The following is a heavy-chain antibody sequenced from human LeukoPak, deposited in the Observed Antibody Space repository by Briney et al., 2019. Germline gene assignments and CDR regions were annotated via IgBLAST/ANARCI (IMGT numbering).Heavy chain of an antibody. CDR1: GGSISSYY. CDR2: IYYSGST. Sequence: SSETLSLTCTVSGGSISSYYWSWIRQPPGKGLEWIGYIYYSGSTNYNPSLKSRVTISVDTSKNQFSLKLSSVTAADTAVYYCARLLFDAFDIWGQRTMVTVSS. J-gene: IGHJ3*02. CDR3: ARLLFDAFDI. V-gene: IGHV4-59*08.